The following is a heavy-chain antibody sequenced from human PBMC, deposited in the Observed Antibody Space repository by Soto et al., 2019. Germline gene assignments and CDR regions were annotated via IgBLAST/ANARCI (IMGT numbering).Heavy chain of an antibody. J-gene: IGHJ4*02. CDR3: AKEQRSRGVTPIDY. D-gene: IGHD3-10*01. Sequence: PGGSLRLSCAASGFTFSSYAMNWVRQAPGSGLEWVSGLSGNGGNTYYADSVKGRFTISRDNSKSTLYLQMNSLRAEDTAVYYCAKEQRSRGVTPIDYWGQGTLVTVSS. CDR1: GFTFSSYA. CDR2: LSGNGGNT. V-gene: IGHV3-23*01.